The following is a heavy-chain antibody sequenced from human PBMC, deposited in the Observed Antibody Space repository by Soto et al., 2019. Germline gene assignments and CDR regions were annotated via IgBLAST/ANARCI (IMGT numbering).Heavy chain of an antibody. CDR3: ARAAYYDFWSGYNLYYYYGMDV. V-gene: IGHV3-21*01. CDR1: GFTFSSYS. Sequence: GGSLRLSCAASGFTFSSYSMNLVRQAPGKGLEWVSSNSSSSSYIYYADSVKGRFTISRDNAKNSLYLQMNSLRAEDTAVYYCARAAYYDFWSGYNLYYYYGMDVWGQGTTVTVSS. J-gene: IGHJ6*02. CDR2: NSSSSSYI. D-gene: IGHD3-3*01.